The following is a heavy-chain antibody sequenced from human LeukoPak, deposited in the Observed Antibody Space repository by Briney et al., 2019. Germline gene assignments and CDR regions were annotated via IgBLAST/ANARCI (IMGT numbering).Heavy chain of an antibody. Sequence: SETLSLTCTVSGGSISSRSYYWGWIRQPPGKGLEWIGSIYYSGSTYYNPSLKSRVTISVDTSKNQFSLKLSSVTAADTAVYYCARNRPHYYASGSYSWGQGTLVTVSS. CDR2: IYYSGST. CDR3: ARNRPHYYASGSYS. V-gene: IGHV4-39*07. CDR1: GGSISSRSYY. J-gene: IGHJ4*02. D-gene: IGHD3-10*01.